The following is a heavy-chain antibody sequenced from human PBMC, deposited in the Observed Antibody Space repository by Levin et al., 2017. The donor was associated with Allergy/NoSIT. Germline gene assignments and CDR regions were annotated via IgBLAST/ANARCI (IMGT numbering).Heavy chain of an antibody. CDR3: TTEGITSKTVDTAMDY. V-gene: IGHV3-15*01. CDR1: GFTFSNAW. J-gene: IGHJ4*02. CDR2: IKSKTDGGTT. D-gene: IGHD5-18*01. Sequence: LSLTCAASGFTFSNAWMSWVRQAPGKGLEWVGRIKSKTDGGTTDYAAPVKGRFTISRDDSKNTLYLQMNSLKTEDTAVYYCTTEGITSKTVDTAMDYWGQGTLVTVSS.